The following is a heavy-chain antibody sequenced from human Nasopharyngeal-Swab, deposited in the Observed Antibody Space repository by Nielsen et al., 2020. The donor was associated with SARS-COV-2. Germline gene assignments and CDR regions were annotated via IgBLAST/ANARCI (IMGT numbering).Heavy chain of an antibody. CDR1: GFTFSDYY. J-gene: IGHJ5*02. Sequence: GESLKISCAASGFTFSDYYMSWIRQAPGKGLEWVSYISSSSSYTNYADSVKGRFTISRDNAKNSLYLQMNSLKTEDTAVYYCTTEPRPSRPPKTHYYDSSGYEAWGQGTLVTVSS. D-gene: IGHD3-22*01. V-gene: IGHV3-11*05. CDR2: ISSSSSYT. CDR3: TTEPRPSRPPKTHYYDSSGYEA.